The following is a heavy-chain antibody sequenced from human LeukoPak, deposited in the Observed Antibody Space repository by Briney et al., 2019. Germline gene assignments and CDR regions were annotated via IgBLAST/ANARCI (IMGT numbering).Heavy chain of an antibody. D-gene: IGHD6-19*01. CDR1: GGSLSGYY. J-gene: IGHJ4*02. CDR3: ARDSGYSSGWS. Sequence: SETLSLTCAVYGGSLSGYYWSWIRQPPGKGLEWIGEINHSGSTNYNPSLKSRVTISVDTSKNQFSLKLSSVTAADTAVYYCARDSGYSSGWSWGQGTLVTVSS. V-gene: IGHV4-34*01. CDR2: INHSGST.